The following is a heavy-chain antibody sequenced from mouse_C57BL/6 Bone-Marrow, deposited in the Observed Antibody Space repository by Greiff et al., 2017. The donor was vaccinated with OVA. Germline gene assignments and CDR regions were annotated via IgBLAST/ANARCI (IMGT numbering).Heavy chain of an antibody. CDR1: GYTFTDYN. Sequence: EVQLQQSGPELVKPGASVKIPCKASGYTFTDYNMDWVKQSHGKSLEWIGDINPNNGGTIYNQKFKGKATLTVDKSSSTAYMELRSLTSEDTAVYYCARSDYYGSRAYAMDYWGQGTSVTVSS. D-gene: IGHD1-1*01. J-gene: IGHJ4*01. CDR3: ARSDYYGSRAYAMDY. CDR2: INPNNGGT. V-gene: IGHV1-18*01.